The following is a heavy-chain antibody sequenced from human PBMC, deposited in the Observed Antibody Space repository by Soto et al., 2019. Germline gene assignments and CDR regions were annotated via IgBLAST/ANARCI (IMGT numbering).Heavy chain of an antibody. Sequence: ASLKVSGKTSGYTFSNYGITWVRQAPGQPLEWLGWISLYSDGTNYAQKFQGRVSMTTDTSTTTAYMELRSLRADDTAVYYCARVVPGAEAWFGPWGQGTLVTVSS. CDR2: ISLYSDGT. V-gene: IGHV1-18*01. CDR3: ARVVPGAEAWFGP. D-gene: IGHD2-2*01. CDR1: GYTFSNYG. J-gene: IGHJ5*02.